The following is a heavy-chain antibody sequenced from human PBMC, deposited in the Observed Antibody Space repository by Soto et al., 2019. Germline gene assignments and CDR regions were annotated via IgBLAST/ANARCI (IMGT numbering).Heavy chain of an antibody. CDR1: GYSFTTYA. CDR2: ISTYNGKT. CDR3: ARDFLTGSVDH. D-gene: IGHD2-8*02. V-gene: IGHV1-18*01. J-gene: IGHJ4*02. Sequence: GASVKVSCKASGYSFTTYAVTWVRQAPGQGLEWMGWISTYNGKTYYAQNFQGRVTMTTDTTTTTAYLEVTSLRSDDTAVYFCARDFLTGSVDHWGQGTLVTVSS.